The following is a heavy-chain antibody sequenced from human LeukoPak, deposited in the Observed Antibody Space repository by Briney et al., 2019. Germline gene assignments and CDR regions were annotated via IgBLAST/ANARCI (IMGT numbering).Heavy chain of an antibody. D-gene: IGHD6-13*01. J-gene: IGHJ4*02. Sequence: GASVKVSCKASNYTFISYGISWVRQAPGQGLEWMGWISSYNGNTNYGQKFQGRVSMTTGTSTNTAYMELKSLRSDDTAVYYCARDRTAAAVLDYWGQGTLVTVSS. CDR1: NYTFISYG. V-gene: IGHV1-18*01. CDR2: ISSYNGNT. CDR3: ARDRTAAAVLDY.